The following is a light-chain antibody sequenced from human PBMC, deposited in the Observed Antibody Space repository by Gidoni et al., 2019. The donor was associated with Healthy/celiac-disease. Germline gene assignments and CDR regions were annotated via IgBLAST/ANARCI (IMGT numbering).Light chain of an antibody. J-gene: IGLJ2*01. V-gene: IGLV2-14*03. CDR3: SSYTSSSTLVV. Sequence: QSALTQPASASGSPGQSITISCTGTSSDVVGYNYVSWYQQHPGKAPKLMIYDVSNRPSGVSNRFSGSKSGNTASLTISGLQAEDEADYYCSSYTSSSTLVVFGGGTKLTVL. CDR1: SSDVVGYNY. CDR2: DVS.